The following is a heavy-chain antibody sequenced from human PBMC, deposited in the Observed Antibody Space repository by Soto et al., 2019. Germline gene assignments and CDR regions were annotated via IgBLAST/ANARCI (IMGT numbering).Heavy chain of an antibody. D-gene: IGHD3-22*01. Sequence: GESLKISCKGSGYSFTSYWIGWVRQMPGKGLEWMGIIYPGDSDTRYSPSFQGQVTIPADKSISTACLQWSSLKASDTAMYYCARHSHPSYYYDSSGPRDYYYGMDVWGQGTTVTV. CDR2: IYPGDSDT. CDR3: ARHSHPSYYYDSSGPRDYYYGMDV. V-gene: IGHV5-51*01. J-gene: IGHJ6*02. CDR1: GYSFTSYW.